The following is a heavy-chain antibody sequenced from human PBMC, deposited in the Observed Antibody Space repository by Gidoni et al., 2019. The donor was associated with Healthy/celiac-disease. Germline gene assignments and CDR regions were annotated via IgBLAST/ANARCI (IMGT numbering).Heavy chain of an antibody. Sequence: EVQLLESGGGLVQPGGSLRLSCAASGFTFSSYAMSWVRQAPGKGLEWVSAISGSGGSTYYADSVKGRFTISRDNSKNTLYLQMNFLRAEDTAVYYCAKSTRARSGYDYWGQGTLVTVSS. V-gene: IGHV3-23*01. CDR3: AKSTRARSGYDY. J-gene: IGHJ4*02. CDR1: GFTFSSYA. CDR2: ISGSGGST. D-gene: IGHD3-3*01.